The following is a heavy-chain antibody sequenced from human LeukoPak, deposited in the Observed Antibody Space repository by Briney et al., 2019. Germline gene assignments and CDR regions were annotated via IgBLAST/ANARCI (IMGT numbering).Heavy chain of an antibody. Sequence: GASVKVSCKASGYTFTSYGISWVRQAPGQGLEWMGWISAYNGNTNYAQKLQGRVTMTTDTSTSTAYMELRSLRSDDTAVYYCAKATYNAGAAAIVLKLVERTSYFDNWGQGILVTVSS. V-gene: IGHV1-18*01. CDR2: ISAYNGNT. CDR1: GYTFTSYG. CDR3: AKATYNAGAAAIVLKLVERTSYFDN. D-gene: IGHD2-8*02. J-gene: IGHJ4*02.